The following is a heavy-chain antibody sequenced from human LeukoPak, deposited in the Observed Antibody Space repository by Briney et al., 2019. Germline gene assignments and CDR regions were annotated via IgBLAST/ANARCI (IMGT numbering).Heavy chain of an antibody. V-gene: IGHV1-18*01. J-gene: IGHJ3*02. CDR2: ISAYNGNT. D-gene: IGHD2-8*01. Sequence: ASVKVSFKASGYTFTSYGISWVRQAPGQGLEWMGWISAYNGNTNYAQKLQGRVTMTTDTSTSTAYMELRSLRSDDTAVYYCAREWGGYCTNGVCYIRAFDIWGQGTMVTVSS. CDR3: AREWGGYCTNGVCYIRAFDI. CDR1: GYTFTSYG.